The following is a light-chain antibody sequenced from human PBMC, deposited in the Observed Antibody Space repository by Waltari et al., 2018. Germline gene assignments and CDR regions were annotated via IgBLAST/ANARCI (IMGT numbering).Light chain of an antibody. Sequence: SYVLTQPLSVSVAPGQTARIPCGGNNIGTNRVHWFQQKPGQAPALVIYYDSDRPSGIPERISGSKSGNTATLTISRVEAGDEADFYCQVWDSSTDHWVFGGGTKLTVL. J-gene: IGLJ3*02. CDR3: QVWDSSTDHWV. CDR2: YDS. V-gene: IGLV3-21*01. CDR1: NIGTNR.